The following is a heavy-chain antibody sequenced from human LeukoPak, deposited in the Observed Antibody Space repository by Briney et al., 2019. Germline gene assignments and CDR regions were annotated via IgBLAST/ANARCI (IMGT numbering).Heavy chain of an antibody. CDR1: GGSISSYY. Sequence: SETLSLTCTVSGGSISSYYWTWIRLPPGRGLEWIGYIYYSGSTTYNPSLKSRVTISVDTSNNQFSLKLRSVTAADTAVYYCARAALPGITGWFAPWGQGTLVTVSP. CDR3: ARAALPGITGWFAP. CDR2: IYYSGST. D-gene: IGHD1-14*01. V-gene: IGHV4-59*01. J-gene: IGHJ5*02.